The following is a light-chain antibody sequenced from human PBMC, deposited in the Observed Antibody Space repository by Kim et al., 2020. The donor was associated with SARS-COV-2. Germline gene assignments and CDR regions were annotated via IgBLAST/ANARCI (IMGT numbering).Light chain of an antibody. CDR1: NIGTNN. Sequence: SYELTQPPSVSVAPGKTARITCGGNNIGTNNMHWYQQKPGQAPVLLVYDDSQRTSGIPERFSGSKSGNTATLTISRVEAGDEADYYCQVWETSSDHMVFGGGTQLTVL. CDR2: DDS. CDR3: QVWETSSDHMV. J-gene: IGLJ2*01. V-gene: IGLV3-21*03.